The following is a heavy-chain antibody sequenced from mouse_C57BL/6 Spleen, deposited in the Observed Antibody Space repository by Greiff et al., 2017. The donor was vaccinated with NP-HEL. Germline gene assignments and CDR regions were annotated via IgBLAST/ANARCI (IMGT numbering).Heavy chain of an antibody. Sequence: EVMLVESGGGLVQPGGSLSLSCAASGFTFTDYYMSWVRQPPGKALEWLGFIRNKANGYTTEYSASVKGRFTISRDNSQSILYLQMNALRAEDSATYYCASPLYYGYDGGYFDVWGTGTTVTVSS. CDR2: IRNKANGYTT. D-gene: IGHD2-2*01. CDR3: ASPLYYGYDGGYFDV. J-gene: IGHJ1*03. V-gene: IGHV7-3*01. CDR1: GFTFTDYY.